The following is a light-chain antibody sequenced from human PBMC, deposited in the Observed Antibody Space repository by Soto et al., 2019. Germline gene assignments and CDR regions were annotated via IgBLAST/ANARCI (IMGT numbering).Light chain of an antibody. CDR1: SSDVGAYNY. Sequence: QSALTQPASVSGSPGQSITISCTGTSSDVGAYNYDSWYQQHPGKAPKLMIFEVNNRPSGVSNRFSGSKSGNTASLAISGLQAEDEADYYCSSYTSSSTLVFGGGTKLTVL. V-gene: IGLV2-14*01. J-gene: IGLJ2*01. CDR2: EVN. CDR3: SSYTSSSTLV.